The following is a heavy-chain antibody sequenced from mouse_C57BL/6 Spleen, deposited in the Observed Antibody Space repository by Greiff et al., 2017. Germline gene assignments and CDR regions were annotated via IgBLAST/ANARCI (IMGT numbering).Heavy chain of an antibody. CDR3: ATGGADY. J-gene: IGHJ2*01. CDR2: FYPGDGDT. Sequence: QVQLQQSGPELVKPGASVKISCKASGYAFSSSWMNWVKQRPGKGLEWIGRFYPGDGDTNYNGKFKGKATLTADKSSSTAYMQLSSLTSEDSAVYFCATGGADYWGQGTTLTVSS. V-gene: IGHV1-82*01. CDR1: GYAFSSSW.